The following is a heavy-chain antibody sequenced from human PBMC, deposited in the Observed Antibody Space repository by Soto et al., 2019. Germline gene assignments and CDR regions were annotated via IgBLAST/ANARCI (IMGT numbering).Heavy chain of an antibody. CDR2: IYYSGST. CDR1: GGSISSGDYY. D-gene: IGHD2-2*01. J-gene: IGHJ5*02. CDR3: ARAVDIVLVPAARGNWFDP. V-gene: IGHV4-30-4*01. Sequence: QVQLQESGPGLVKPSQTLFLTCTVSGGSISSGDYYWSWIRQPPGKGLEWIGYIYYSGSTYYNPSLKSRVTRSVDTSKNQFSLKLSSVTAADTAVYYCARAVDIVLVPAARGNWFDPWGQGTLVTVSS.